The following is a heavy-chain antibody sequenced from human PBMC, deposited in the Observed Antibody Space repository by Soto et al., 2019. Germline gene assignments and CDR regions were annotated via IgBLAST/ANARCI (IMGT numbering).Heavy chain of an antibody. Sequence: GASVKVSCKASGGTFSSYAISWVRQAPGQGLEWMGGIIPIFGTANYAQKFQGRVTITADESTSTAYMELSSLRSEDTAVYYCARGPMVVTPGVYFDYWGQGTLVTVSS. V-gene: IGHV1-69*13. CDR3: ARGPMVVTPGVYFDY. CDR2: IIPIFGTA. J-gene: IGHJ4*02. CDR1: GGTFSSYA. D-gene: IGHD2-21*02.